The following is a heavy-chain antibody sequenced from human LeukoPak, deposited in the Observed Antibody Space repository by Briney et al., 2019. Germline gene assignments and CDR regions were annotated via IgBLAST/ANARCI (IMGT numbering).Heavy chain of an antibody. CDR3: AKDILEYYYDSSGAFDY. CDR2: ISSSSSYI. J-gene: IGHJ4*02. Sequence: PGGSLRLSCAASGFTFSSYSMNWVRQAPGKGLEWVSSISSSSSYIYYADSVKGRFTISRDNAKNSLYLQMNSLRAEDTAVYYCAKDILEYYYDSSGAFDYWGQGTLVTVSS. CDR1: GFTFSSYS. D-gene: IGHD3-22*01. V-gene: IGHV3-21*01.